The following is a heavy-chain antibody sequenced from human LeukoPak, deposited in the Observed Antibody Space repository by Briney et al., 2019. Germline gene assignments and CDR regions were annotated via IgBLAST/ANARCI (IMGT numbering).Heavy chain of an antibody. CDR3: ARSLWFGELAVWFDP. V-gene: IGHV4-34*01. D-gene: IGHD3-10*01. CDR2: INHSGST. Sequence: SETLSLTCAVYGGSFSGYYWSWIRQPPGKGLEWIGEINHSGSTNYNPSLKSRVTISVDTSKNQFSLKLSSVTAEDTAVYYCARSLWFGELAVWFDPWGQGTLATVSS. CDR1: GGSFSGYY. J-gene: IGHJ5*02.